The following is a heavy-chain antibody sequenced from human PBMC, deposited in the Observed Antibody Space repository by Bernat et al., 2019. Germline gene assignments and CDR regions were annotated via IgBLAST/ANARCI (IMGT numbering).Heavy chain of an antibody. J-gene: IGHJ5*02. Sequence: QVQLQESGPGLVKPSQTLSLTCTVSGGSISSGDYYWSWIRQPPGKGLEWIGYIYYSGSTYYNPSLKSRVTISVDTSKNRFTRKLSSVTAADTAGYYWARVFYGGNCENWFEPWGQGTLVTVSS. CDR3: ARVFYGGNCENWFEP. D-gene: IGHD4-23*01. CDR2: IYYSGST. CDR1: GGSISSGDYY. V-gene: IGHV4-30-4*01.